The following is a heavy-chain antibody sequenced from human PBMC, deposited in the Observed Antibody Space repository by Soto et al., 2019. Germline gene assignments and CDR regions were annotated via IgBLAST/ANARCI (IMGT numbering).Heavy chain of an antibody. Sequence: QVQLQQWGAGLLKPSETLSLTCAVYGGSFSGYYWSWIRQPPGKGLEWIGEINHSGSTNYNPSLKSRVTISVDTSKNQFSLKLSSVTAADTAVYYCARVMNDYGDYGCDYWGQGTLVTVSS. CDR1: GGSFSGYY. V-gene: IGHV4-34*01. CDR2: INHSGST. J-gene: IGHJ4*02. CDR3: ARVMNDYGDYGCDY. D-gene: IGHD4-17*01.